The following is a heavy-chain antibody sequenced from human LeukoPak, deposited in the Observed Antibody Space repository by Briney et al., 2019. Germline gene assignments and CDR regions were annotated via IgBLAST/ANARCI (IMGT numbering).Heavy chain of an antibody. CDR1: GFTFSSYG. J-gene: IGHJ5*02. CDR2: ISSSSSTI. Sequence: RSGGSLRLSCAASGFTFSSYGMTWVRQAPGKGLEWASYISSSSSTIYYADSVKGRFTISRDNAKNSLYLQLNSLRAEDTAVYYCARDNSVGDIAWWFDPWGQGTLVTVSS. V-gene: IGHV3-48*01. D-gene: IGHD3-10*01. CDR3: ARDNSVGDIAWWFDP.